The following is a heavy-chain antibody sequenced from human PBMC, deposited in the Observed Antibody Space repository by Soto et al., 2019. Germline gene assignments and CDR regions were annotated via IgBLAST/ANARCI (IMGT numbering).Heavy chain of an antibody. J-gene: IGHJ5*02. Sequence: SVKVSCKASGGTFSSYAISWVRQAPGQGLEWMGGIIPIFGTANYAQKFQGRVTITADKSTSTAYMELSSLRSGDTAVYYCARDSSSWYRGFNWFDPWGQGTLVTVSS. CDR1: GGTFSSYA. CDR2: IIPIFGTA. CDR3: ARDSSSWYRGFNWFDP. D-gene: IGHD6-13*01. V-gene: IGHV1-69*06.